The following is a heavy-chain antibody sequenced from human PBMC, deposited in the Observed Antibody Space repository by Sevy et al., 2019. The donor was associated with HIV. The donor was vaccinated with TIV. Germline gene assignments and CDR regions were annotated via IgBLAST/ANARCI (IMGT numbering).Heavy chain of an antibody. CDR1: GFTFGDYA. D-gene: IGHD5-12*01. CDR2: IRRNSHEPYGGTT. Sequence: GGSLRLSCTSSGFTFGDYAMSWFRQAPGKGLEWVAFIRRNSHEPYGGTTEYAASVKGRFTISRDDSKRIAYLQMNSLKPEDTAVYYCTRALATADTPEYYFDYWGQGILVTVSS. J-gene: IGHJ4*02. V-gene: IGHV3-49*03. CDR3: TRALATADTPEYYFDY.